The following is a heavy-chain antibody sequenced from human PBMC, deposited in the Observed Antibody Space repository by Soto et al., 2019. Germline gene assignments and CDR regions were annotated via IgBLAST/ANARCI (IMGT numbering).Heavy chain of an antibody. CDR3: ARALVGATYYYGMDG. Sequence: GASVKVSCKASGGTFSSYAISWVRQAPGQGLEWMGGIIPIFGTANYAQKFQGRVTITADESTSTAYMELSSLRSEDTAVYYCARALVGATYYYGMDGWGQGTTVTVSS. CDR2: IIPIFGTA. V-gene: IGHV1-69*13. J-gene: IGHJ6*02. D-gene: IGHD1-26*01. CDR1: GGTFSSYA.